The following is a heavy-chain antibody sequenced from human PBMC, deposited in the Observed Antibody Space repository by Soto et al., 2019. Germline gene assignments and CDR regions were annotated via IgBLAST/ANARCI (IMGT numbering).Heavy chain of an antibody. CDR1: GGPISSSSYY. J-gene: IGHJ6*01. CDR2: IYYSGST. D-gene: IGHD3-3*01. CDR3: AGVWSGYSLIYYGWEV. V-gene: IGHV4-39*01. Sequence: PSETLSLTCTVSGGPISSSSYYWGWIRQPPGKGLEWIGSIYYSGSTYYNPSLKSRVTISVDTSKNQFSLKLSSATAEDTAVYYCAGVWSGYSLIYYGWEVWGRGTTVA.